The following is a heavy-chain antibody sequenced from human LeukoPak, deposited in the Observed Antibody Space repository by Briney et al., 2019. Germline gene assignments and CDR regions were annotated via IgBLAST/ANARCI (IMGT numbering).Heavy chain of an antibody. J-gene: IGHJ4*02. V-gene: IGHV3-30-3*01. CDR1: GFTFSSYA. CDR2: ISYDGSNK. CDR3: ARGRQYQLHDY. Sequence: GGSLRLSCAASGFTFSSYAMHWVRQAPGKGLEWVAVISYDGSNKYYADSVKGRFTISRDNSKNTLYLQTNSLRAEDTAVYYCARGRQYQLHDYWGQGTLVTVSS. D-gene: IGHD2-2*01.